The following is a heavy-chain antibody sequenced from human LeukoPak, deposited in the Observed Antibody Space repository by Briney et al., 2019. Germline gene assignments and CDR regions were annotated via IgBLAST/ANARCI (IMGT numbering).Heavy chain of an antibody. Sequence: PGGSLRLSCAASGFTFSSYSMNWVRQAPGKGLEWVSSISSSSSYIYYADSVKGRFTISRDNAKNSLYLQMNSLRAEDTAVYYCARDRRPWFGSPRDAFDIWGLGTMVTVSS. J-gene: IGHJ3*02. CDR2: ISSSSSYI. CDR1: GFTFSSYS. CDR3: ARDRRPWFGSPRDAFDI. V-gene: IGHV3-21*01. D-gene: IGHD3-10*01.